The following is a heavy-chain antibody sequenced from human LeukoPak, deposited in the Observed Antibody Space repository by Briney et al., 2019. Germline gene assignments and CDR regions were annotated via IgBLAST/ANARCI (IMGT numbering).Heavy chain of an antibody. V-gene: IGHV3-48*01. CDR2: ISSSSSTI. D-gene: IGHD4-23*01. CDR1: GFTFSSYS. CDR3: ARGTVGPPWVLLY. J-gene: IGHJ4*02. Sequence: GGSLRLSCAASGFTFSSYSMNWVRQAPGKGLEWVSYISSSSSTIYYADSVKGRFTISRDNAKNSLYLQMNSLRAEDTAVYYCARGTVGPPWVLLYWGQGTLVTVSS.